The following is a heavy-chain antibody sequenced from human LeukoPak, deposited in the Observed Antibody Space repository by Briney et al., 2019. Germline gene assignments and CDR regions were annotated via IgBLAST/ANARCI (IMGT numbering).Heavy chain of an antibody. V-gene: IGHV4-31*03. CDR2: IYYSGST. CDR1: GGSISSGGYY. D-gene: IGHD3-3*01. J-gene: IGHJ4*02. Sequence: SQTLSLTCTVSGGSISSGGYYWSWIRQHPGKGLEWIGYIYYSGSTYYNPSLKSRVTISVDTSKNQFSLKLSSVTAADTAVYYCARGDFWSGPDYYFDYWGQGTLVTVSS. CDR3: ARGDFWSGPDYYFDY.